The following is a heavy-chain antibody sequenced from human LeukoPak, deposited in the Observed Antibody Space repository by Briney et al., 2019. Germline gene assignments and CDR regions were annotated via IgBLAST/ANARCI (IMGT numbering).Heavy chain of an antibody. D-gene: IGHD1-26*01. CDR2: ISSSSSYI. J-gene: IGHJ4*02. CDR3: ARGSEWELLSCDY. Sequence: GGSLRLSCAASGFTFSRYSMNWVRQAPGKGLEWVSSISSSSSYIYYADSVKGRFTISRDIAKNSLYLQMNSLRAEDTAVYYCARGSEWELLSCDYWGQGTLVTVSS. V-gene: IGHV3-21*01. CDR1: GFTFSRYS.